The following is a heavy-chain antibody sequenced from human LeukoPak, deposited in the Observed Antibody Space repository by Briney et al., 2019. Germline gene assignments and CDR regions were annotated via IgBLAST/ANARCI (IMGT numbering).Heavy chain of an antibody. J-gene: IGHJ4*02. CDR2: IKEDGTET. Sequence: GSLRLSCAASGFMFSSNWMSWVRLAPGKGLEWVANIKEDGTETYYVDSVKGRFTISRDNAKNSLYLQMNSLRVEDTAVYYCAKEGRSLQTYWGQGTLVTVSS. V-gene: IGHV3-7*03. CDR1: GFMFSSNW. D-gene: IGHD5-24*01. CDR3: AKEGRSLQTY.